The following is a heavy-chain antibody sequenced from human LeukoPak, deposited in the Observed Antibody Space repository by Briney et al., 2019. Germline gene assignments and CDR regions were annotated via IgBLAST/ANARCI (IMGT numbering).Heavy chain of an antibody. V-gene: IGHV4-61*01. Sequence: SETLSLTCTVSGGSITNNNFYWSWIRQPPGTGLEWIGYIYYSGGTNYNPSLKSRVTISVDTSKNQFSLKLSSVTAADTAVYYCARGRGNYDILTGPYYYYGMDVWGQGTMVTVSS. D-gene: IGHD3-9*01. CDR1: GGSITNNNFY. J-gene: IGHJ6*02. CDR3: ARGRGNYDILTGPYYYYGMDV. CDR2: IYYSGGT.